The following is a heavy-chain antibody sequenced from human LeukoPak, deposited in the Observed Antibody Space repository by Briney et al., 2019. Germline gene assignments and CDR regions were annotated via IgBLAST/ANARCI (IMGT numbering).Heavy chain of an antibody. D-gene: IGHD3-3*01. V-gene: IGHV3-9*01. J-gene: IGHJ4*02. CDR1: GFTFDDYA. CDR3: AREISDY. CDR2: ISWNSGSI. Sequence: GRSLRLSCAASGFTFDDYAMHWVRQAPGKGLEWVSGISWNSGSIGYADSVKGRFTISRDNAKNSLYLQMNSLRAEDTAVYYCAREISDYWGQGTLVTVSS.